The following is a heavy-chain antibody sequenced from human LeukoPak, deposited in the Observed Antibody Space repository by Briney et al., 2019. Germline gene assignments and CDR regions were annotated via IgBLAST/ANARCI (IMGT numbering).Heavy chain of an antibody. Sequence: PGGSLRLSCAASGSTFSSYAMSWVRHAPGEGLEWVSAISDSGGTTYYADSVKGRFTISRDNSKNTLYLQMNSLRGEDTAVYYCAKLTRGYCSSTACPNWFDPWGQGTLVTVSS. CDR1: GSTFSSYA. CDR3: AKLTRGYCSSTACPNWFDP. V-gene: IGHV3-23*01. J-gene: IGHJ5*02. CDR2: ISDSGGTT. D-gene: IGHD2-2*01.